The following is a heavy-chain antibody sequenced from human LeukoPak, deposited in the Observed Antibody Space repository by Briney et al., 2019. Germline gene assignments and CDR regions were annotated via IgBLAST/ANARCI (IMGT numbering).Heavy chain of an antibody. CDR3: ARGRVRGYSSSWYMGFY. Sequence: ASVKVSCKASGYTFTSYDINWVRQATGQGLEWMGWMNPNSGNTGYAQKFQGRVTMTRNTSISTAYMELSSLSSEDTAVYYCARGRVRGYSSSWYMGFYWGQGTLVTVSS. D-gene: IGHD6-13*01. J-gene: IGHJ4*02. CDR1: GYTFTSYD. V-gene: IGHV1-8*01. CDR2: MNPNSGNT.